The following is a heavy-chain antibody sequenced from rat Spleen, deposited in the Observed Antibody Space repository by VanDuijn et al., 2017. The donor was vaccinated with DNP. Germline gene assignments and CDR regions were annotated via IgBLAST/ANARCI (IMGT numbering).Heavy chain of an antibody. CDR1: GFSLTSYH. Sequence: QVQLKESGPGLVQPSQTLSLTCTVAGFSLTSYHVHWVRQPPGKGLEWMGVIWNTGGTRFNSALQSRLSISKDTSKNQVLLKMNSLQTEDTATYYCAREDLFNYAFAYWGQGTLVTVSS. CDR3: AREDLFNYAFAY. J-gene: IGHJ3*01. D-gene: IGHD1-11*01. V-gene: IGHV2-41*01. CDR2: IWNTGGT.